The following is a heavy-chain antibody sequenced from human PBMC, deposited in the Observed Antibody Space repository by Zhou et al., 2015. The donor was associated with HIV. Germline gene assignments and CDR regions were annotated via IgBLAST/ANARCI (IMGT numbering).Heavy chain of an antibody. CDR3: ARDRGAARPDWRYFDL. CDR2: IAPLSRTV. CDR1: GGTFSTYP. V-gene: IGHV1-69*06. Sequence: QVQLVQSGAEVKKPGSSMRVSCHASGGTFSTYPISWVRQAPGQGLEWMGDIAPLSRTVHYAQKFLGRVTLTADRSTNTAYMEMRSLRSDDTAVYYCARDRGAARPDWRYFDLWGRGTLVSVSS. D-gene: IGHD6-6*01. J-gene: IGHJ2*01.